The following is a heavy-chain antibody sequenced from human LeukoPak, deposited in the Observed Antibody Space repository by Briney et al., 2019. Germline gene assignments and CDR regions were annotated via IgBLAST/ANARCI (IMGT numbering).Heavy chain of an antibody. V-gene: IGHV4-38-2*01. J-gene: IGHJ4*02. Sequence: SETLSLTCAVSGYSISSGYYWGWIRQPPGKGLEWIGSIYYSGSTYYNPSLKSRVTISVDTSKNQFSLKLSSVTAADTAVYYCARHFLLPYYFDYWGQGTLVTVSS. CDR3: ARHFLLPYYFDY. CDR1: GYSISSGYY. CDR2: IYYSGST. D-gene: IGHD2/OR15-2a*01.